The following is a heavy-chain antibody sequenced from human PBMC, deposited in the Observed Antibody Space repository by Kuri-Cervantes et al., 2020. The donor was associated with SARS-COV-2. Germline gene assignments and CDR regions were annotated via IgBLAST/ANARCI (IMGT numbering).Heavy chain of an antibody. J-gene: IGHJ4*02. D-gene: IGHD3-9*01. CDR1: GFSFRTYA. CDR2: ISFDGNSE. CDR3: ARGPHHYDILTGYYFDY. V-gene: IGHV3-30*09. Sequence: GGSLRLSCAASGFSFRTYAMHWVRQAPGKGLEWVAVISFDGNSEDYADSVKGRFAISRDNAKNSLYLQMNSLRAEDTAVYYCARGPHHYDILTGYYFDYWGQGTLVTVSS.